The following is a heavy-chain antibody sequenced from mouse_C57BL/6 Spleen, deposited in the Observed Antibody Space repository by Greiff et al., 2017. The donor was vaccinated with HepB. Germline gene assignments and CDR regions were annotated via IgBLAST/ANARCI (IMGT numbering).Heavy chain of an antibody. CDR1: GFSLTSYG. CDR3: ARGPSGAWFAY. D-gene: IGHD6-1*01. CDR2: IWSGGST. J-gene: IGHJ3*01. V-gene: IGHV2-2*01. Sequence: VKVVESGPGLVQPSQSLSITCTVSGFSLTSYGVHWVRQSPGKGLEWLGVIWSGGSTDYNAAFISRLSISKDNSKSQVFFKMNSLQADDTAIYYCARGPSGAWFAYWGQGTLVTVSA.